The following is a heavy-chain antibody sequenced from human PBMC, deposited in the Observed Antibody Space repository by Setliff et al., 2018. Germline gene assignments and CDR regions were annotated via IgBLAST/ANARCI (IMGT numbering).Heavy chain of an antibody. J-gene: IGHJ3*02. Sequence: SETLSLTCTVSGGSISSSSYYWGWIRQPPGKGLEWIGSIYYSGSTYYNPSLKSRVTMSVDTSKNQFSLKLTSVSAADTAVYYCARWGENSGRPDWRAFDIWGQGTMVTVS. D-gene: IGHD1-26*01. V-gene: IGHV4-39*07. CDR2: IYYSGST. CDR1: GGSISSSSYY. CDR3: ARWGENSGRPDWRAFDI.